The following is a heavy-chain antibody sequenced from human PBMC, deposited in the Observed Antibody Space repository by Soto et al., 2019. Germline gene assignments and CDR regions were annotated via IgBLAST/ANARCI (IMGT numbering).Heavy chain of an antibody. J-gene: IGHJ6*03. D-gene: IGHD6-19*01. V-gene: IGHV3-23*01. CDR2: ISGSGGST. CDR1: GFTFSSYA. CDR3: AKVENGQWRYYYYYMDV. Sequence: PGGSLRLSCAASGFTFSSYAMSWVRQAPGKGLEWVSAISGSGGSTYYADSVKGRFTISRDNSKNTLYLQMNSPRAEDTAVYYCAKVENGQWRYYYYYMDVWGKGTTVTVSS.